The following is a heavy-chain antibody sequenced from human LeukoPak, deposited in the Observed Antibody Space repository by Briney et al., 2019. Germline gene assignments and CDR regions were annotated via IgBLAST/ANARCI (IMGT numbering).Heavy chain of an antibody. CDR3: AREGQQLVRGAFDI. Sequence: SQTLSLTCTVSGGSISSGGYYWSWIRQHPGKGLEWIGYIYYSGSTYYNPSLKSRVTISVDTSKNQFSLKLSSVTAADTAVYYCAREGQQLVRGAFDIWGQGTMVTVSS. V-gene: IGHV4-31*03. CDR2: IYYSGST. D-gene: IGHD6-13*01. J-gene: IGHJ3*02. CDR1: GGSISSGGYY.